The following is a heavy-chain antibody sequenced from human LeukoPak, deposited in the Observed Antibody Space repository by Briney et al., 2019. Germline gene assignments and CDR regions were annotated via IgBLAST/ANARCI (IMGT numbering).Heavy chain of an antibody. Sequence: GGSLRLSCAASGFTFSTYAMSWVRQAPGKGLEWVSATSGSGGSTYYADSVKGRFTISRDNSRNTLYLQMNSLRAEDTAIYYCAKDDHGGSGWRDYYDYWGQGTLVTVSS. CDR2: TSGSGGST. V-gene: IGHV3-23*01. J-gene: IGHJ4*02. D-gene: IGHD6-19*01. CDR3: AKDDHGGSGWRDYYDY. CDR1: GFTFSTYA.